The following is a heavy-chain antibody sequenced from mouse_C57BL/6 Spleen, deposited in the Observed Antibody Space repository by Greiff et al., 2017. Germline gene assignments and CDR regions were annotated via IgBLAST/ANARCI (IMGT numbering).Heavy chain of an antibody. D-gene: IGHD2-4*01. CDR2: INYDGSST. J-gene: IGHJ3*01. CDR3: ARGGDDYDWFAY. CDR1: GFTFSDYY. V-gene: IGHV5-16*01. Sequence: EVMLVESEGGLVQPGSSMKLSCTASGFTFSDYYMAWVRQVPEKGLEWVANINYDGSSTYYLDSLKSRFIISRDNAKNILYLQMSSLKSEDTATYYCARGGDDYDWFAYWGQGTLVTVSA.